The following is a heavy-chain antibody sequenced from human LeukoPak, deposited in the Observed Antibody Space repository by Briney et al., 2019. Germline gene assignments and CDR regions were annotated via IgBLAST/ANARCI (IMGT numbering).Heavy chain of an antibody. CDR2: INPNSGGT. CDR3: ARARDYYGSGSYYNGFDY. D-gene: IGHD3-10*01. CDR1: GGTFSSYA. J-gene: IGHJ4*02. V-gene: IGHV1-2*02. Sequence: ASVKVSCKXSGGTFSSYAISWVRQAPGQGLEWMGWINPNSGGTNYSQKFQGRVTMTRDTSISTAYMELSRLRSDDTAVYYCARARDYYGSGSYYNGFDYWGQGTLVTVSS.